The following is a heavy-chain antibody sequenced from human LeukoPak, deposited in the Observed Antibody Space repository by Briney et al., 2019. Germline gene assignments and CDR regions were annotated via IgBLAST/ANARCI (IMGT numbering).Heavy chain of an antibody. V-gene: IGHV3-7*01. D-gene: IGHD6-13*01. Sequence: GGSLRLSCAASGCTFSSYWMSWVRQAPGKGLEWVANIKQDGSEKYYVDSVKGRFTISRDNAKNSLYLQMNSLRAEDTAVYYCARDFFAPGIPAANYMGVWGKGTTVTVSS. CDR1: GCTFSSYW. J-gene: IGHJ6*03. CDR2: IKQDGSEK. CDR3: ARDFFAPGIPAANYMGV.